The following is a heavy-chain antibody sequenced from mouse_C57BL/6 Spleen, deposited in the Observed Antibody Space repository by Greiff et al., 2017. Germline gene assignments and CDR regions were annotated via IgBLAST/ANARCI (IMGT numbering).Heavy chain of an antibody. CDR3: AKDYYGYDGGYYFDY. Sequence: DVQLVESGGGLVKPGGSLKLSCAASGFTFSDYGMHWVRQAPEKGLEWVAYISSGSSTIYYADTVKGRFTISRDNAKNTLFLQMTSLRSEDTAMYYCAKDYYGYDGGYYFDYWGQGTTLTVSS. D-gene: IGHD2-2*01. V-gene: IGHV5-17*01. CDR1: GFTFSDYG. J-gene: IGHJ2*01. CDR2: ISSGSSTI.